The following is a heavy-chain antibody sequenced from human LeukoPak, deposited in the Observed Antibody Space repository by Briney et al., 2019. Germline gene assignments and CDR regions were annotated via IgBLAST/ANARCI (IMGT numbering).Heavy chain of an antibody. V-gene: IGHV1-2*06. D-gene: IGHD1-26*01. J-gene: IGHJ4*02. CDR2: INPNSGGT. Sequence: GASVKVSCKASGYTFTGNYMHWVRQAPGQGLEWMGRINPNSGGTNYAQKVQGRATMTRDTSISTDYMELSRLRSDDTAVYYCARPSGSYYGSIDYWGQGTLVTVSS. CDR3: ARPSGSYYGSIDY. CDR1: GYTFTGNY.